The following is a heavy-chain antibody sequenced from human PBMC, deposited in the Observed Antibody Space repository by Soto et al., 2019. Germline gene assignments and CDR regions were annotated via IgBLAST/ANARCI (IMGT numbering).Heavy chain of an antibody. CDR3: ARDVRVGEPDYFDD. D-gene: IGHD1-26*01. J-gene: IGHJ4*02. Sequence: QVRLVESGGGVVQPGRSLRLSCAASGFIIPCCAIHWIRQSPGKGLEWVAVIGADGTHKYYGDSVQGRFTISRDTSQNMVFLQMDSLTAEDTALYYCARDVRVGEPDYFDDWGQGTLVYVSS. V-gene: IGHV3-30*01. CDR1: GFIIPCCA. CDR2: IGADGTHK.